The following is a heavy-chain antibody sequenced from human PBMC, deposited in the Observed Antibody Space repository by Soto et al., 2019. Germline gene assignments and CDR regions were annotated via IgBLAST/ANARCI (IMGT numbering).Heavy chain of an antibody. J-gene: IGHJ6*02. D-gene: IGHD5-18*01. Sequence: ASVKVSCKASGYTFTSYDINWVRQATGQGLEWMGWMNPNSGNTGYAQKFQGRVTMTRNTSISTAYMELSSLRSEDTAVYYCARGLGYSYGYDYYYYGMDVWGQGTTVTVSS. CDR1: GYTFTSYD. CDR2: MNPNSGNT. CDR3: ARGLGYSYGYDYYYYGMDV. V-gene: IGHV1-8*01.